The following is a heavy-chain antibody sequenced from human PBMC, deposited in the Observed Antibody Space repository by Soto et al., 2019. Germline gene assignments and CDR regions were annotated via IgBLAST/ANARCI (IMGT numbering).Heavy chain of an antibody. CDR2: ISGSGDST. V-gene: IGHV3-23*01. CDR3: ASRNYYDTSGYYYWYYFDF. Sequence: GGSLRLSCAASGITFSNYAVSWVRKAPGKGLEWVSGISGSGDSTYYAESVKGRFTISRDNSKNTVYLQMNSLGAEDTAVYYCASRNYYDTSGYYYWYYFDFWGQGALVTVSS. D-gene: IGHD3-22*01. J-gene: IGHJ4*02. CDR1: GITFSNYA.